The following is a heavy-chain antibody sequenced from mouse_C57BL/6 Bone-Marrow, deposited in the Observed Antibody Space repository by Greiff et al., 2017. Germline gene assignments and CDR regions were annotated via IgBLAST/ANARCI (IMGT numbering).Heavy chain of an antibody. D-gene: IGHD2-5*01. J-gene: IGHJ4*01. CDR1: GFTFSDYY. CDR3: ARRNSNYGYAMDY. Sequence: EVQGVESGGGLVQPGGSLKLSCAASGFTFSDYYMYWVRQTPEKRLEWVAYISNGGGSTYYPDTVKGRFTISRDNAKNTLYLQMSRLKSEDTAMYYCARRNSNYGYAMDYWGQGTSVTVSS. CDR2: ISNGGGST. V-gene: IGHV5-12*01.